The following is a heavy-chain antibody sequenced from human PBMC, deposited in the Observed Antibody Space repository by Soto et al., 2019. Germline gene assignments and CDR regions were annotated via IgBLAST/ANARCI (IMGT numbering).Heavy chain of an antibody. CDR1: GGTFSSYA. J-gene: IGHJ4*02. V-gene: IGHV1-69*06. CDR3: AREEPKRRWVVTGGESRLYYFDY. CDR2: IIPIFGTA. D-gene: IGHD2-15*01. Sequence: QVQLVQSGAEVKKPGSSVKVSCKASGGTFSSYAISWVRQAPGQGLEWMGGIIPIFGTANYAQKFQGRVTITADKSTSTAYMELSSLRSEDTAVYYCAREEPKRRWVVTGGESRLYYFDYWGQGTLVTVSS.